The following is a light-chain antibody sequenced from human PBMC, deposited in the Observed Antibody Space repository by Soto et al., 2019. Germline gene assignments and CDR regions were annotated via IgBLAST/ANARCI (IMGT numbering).Light chain of an antibody. CDR3: QQYENSRRT. V-gene: IGKV3-20*01. CDR1: QSINLNY. CDR2: GAS. J-gene: IGKJ1*01. Sequence: DIVLTQSPCTLSLSPGERATLSCRASQSINLNYLAWYQQKPGQGPSLLMYGASSRATGIPDRFSGSGSGTDFTLTISRLEPEDFAVYYCQQYENSRRTVGPGTKVEIK.